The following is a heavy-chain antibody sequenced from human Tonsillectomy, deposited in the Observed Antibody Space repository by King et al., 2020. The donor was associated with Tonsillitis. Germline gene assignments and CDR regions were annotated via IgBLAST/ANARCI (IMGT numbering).Heavy chain of an antibody. CDR2: ISDNGGIT. D-gene: IGHD1-26*01. CDR3: STTAY. Sequence: VQLVESGGGLVQPGGSLRLSCSASGFTFSDYAMHWVRQAPGKGLESVSAISDNGGITYHADSVKGRFTISRDNSKNTLYLQMSSLRPEDTAVYYCSTTAYWGQGTLDTVSS. CDR1: GFTFSDYA. V-gene: IGHV3-64D*06. J-gene: IGHJ4*02.